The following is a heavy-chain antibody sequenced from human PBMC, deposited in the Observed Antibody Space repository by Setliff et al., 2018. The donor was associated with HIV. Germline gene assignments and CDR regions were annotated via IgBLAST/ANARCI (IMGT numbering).Heavy chain of an antibody. CDR3: ARGNGHFDS. CDR2: IIPIFGTA. Sequence: GASVKVSCKASGGTFSSYAISWVRQAPGQGLEWMGGIIPIFGTANYAQKFQGRVTMSTETSTTTAYMELRSLRSDDTAVYYCARGNGHFDSWGQGSLVTVSS. D-gene: IGHD2-8*01. J-gene: IGHJ4*02. V-gene: IGHV1-69*05. CDR1: GGTFSSYA.